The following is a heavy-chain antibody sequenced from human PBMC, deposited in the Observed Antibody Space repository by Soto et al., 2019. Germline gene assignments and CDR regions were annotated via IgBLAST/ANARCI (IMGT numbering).Heavy chain of an antibody. D-gene: IGHD2-21*01. J-gene: IGHJ3*02. CDR1: GFTFSSYW. V-gene: IGHV3-7*01. CDR2: IKQDGSEK. Sequence: EVQLVESGGGLVQPGGSLRLSCAASGFTFSSYWMSWVRQAPGKGLEWVANIKQDGSEKYYVDSVKGRFTISRDNAKNSLYLQMNSLRAGDTAVYYCAGGYCGGDCYHIDAFDIWVQGTMVTVSS. CDR3: AGGYCGGDCYHIDAFDI.